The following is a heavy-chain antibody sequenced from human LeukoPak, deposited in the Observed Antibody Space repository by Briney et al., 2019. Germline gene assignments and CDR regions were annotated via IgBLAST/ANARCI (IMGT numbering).Heavy chain of an antibody. V-gene: IGHV4-39*01. CDR3: ARSERGYDSSGYYPPHFDY. CDR1: GGSISSSSYY. J-gene: IGHJ4*02. CDR2: TYYSGST. D-gene: IGHD3-22*01. Sequence: KPSETLSLTCTVSGGSISSSSYYWGWIRQPPGKGLEWIGSTYYSGSTYYNPSLKSRVAISVDTSKNQFSLKLSSVTAADTAVYYCARSERGYDSSGYYPPHFDYWGQGTLVTVSS.